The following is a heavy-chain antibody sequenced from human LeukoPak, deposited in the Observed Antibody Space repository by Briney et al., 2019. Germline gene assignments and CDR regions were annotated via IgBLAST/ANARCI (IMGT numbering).Heavy chain of an antibody. D-gene: IGHD3-10*01. J-gene: IGHJ4*02. V-gene: IGHV3-30*02. CDR3: AREHWFGELGT. CDR2: IRNDGNDK. Sequence: PGGSLRLSCAASGFTFSDYGIHWVRQAPGKGLEWVAFIRNDGNDKSYADSVKGRFTISRDNSKNTLYLQMNSLRAEDTALYYCAREHWFGELGTWGQGTLVSVSS. CDR1: GFTFSDYG.